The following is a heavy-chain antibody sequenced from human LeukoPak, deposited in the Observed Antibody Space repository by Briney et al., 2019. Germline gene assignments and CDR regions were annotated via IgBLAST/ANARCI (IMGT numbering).Heavy chain of an antibody. CDR2: FYYSGSN. J-gene: IGHJ3*02. V-gene: IGHV4-59*01. D-gene: IGHD6-13*01. CDR1: GGSISSYY. CDR3: ARVSPAVGAFDI. Sequence: PSETLSLTCTVSGGSISSYYWSWIQQPPGKGLEWIAYFYYSGSNNFNPSLKSRVTISGDTSKNQFSLKLRSVTAADTAIYYCARVSPAVGAFDIWGRGTMVTVSS.